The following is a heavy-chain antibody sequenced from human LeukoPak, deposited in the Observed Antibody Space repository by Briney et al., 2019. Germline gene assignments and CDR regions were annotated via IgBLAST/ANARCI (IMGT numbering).Heavy chain of an antibody. D-gene: IGHD3-3*01. CDR1: GGSISSYY. Sequence: SETLSLTCTVSGGSISSYYWSWIRQPPGKGLEWIGYIYTSGSTYYNPSLKSRVTISVDTSKNQFSLKLSSVTAADTAVYYCARLVYDFWSGYYRFHYYYYMDVWGKGTTVTVSS. CDR2: IYTSGST. V-gene: IGHV4-4*09. CDR3: ARLVYDFWSGYYRFHYYYYMDV. J-gene: IGHJ6*03.